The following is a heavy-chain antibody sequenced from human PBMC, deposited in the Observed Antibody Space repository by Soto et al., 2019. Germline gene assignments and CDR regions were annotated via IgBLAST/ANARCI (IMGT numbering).Heavy chain of an antibody. CDR2: IYYSGST. CDR3: VRGIAGDDYYYYYMDV. CDR1: GGSISSYY. J-gene: IGHJ6*03. Sequence: QVQLQESGPGLVKPSETLSLTCTVSGGSISSYYWSWIRQPPGKGLEWIGYIYYSGSTNYNPSLKSRVTISVDTSKNQFSLKLSSVTAADTAVYYCVRGIAGDDYYYYYMDVWGKGTTVTVSS. D-gene: IGHD3-10*01. V-gene: IGHV4-59*01.